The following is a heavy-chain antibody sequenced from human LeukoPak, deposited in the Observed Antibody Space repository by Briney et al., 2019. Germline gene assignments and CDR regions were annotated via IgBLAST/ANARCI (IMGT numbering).Heavy chain of an antibody. J-gene: IGHJ4*02. Sequence: GGSLRLSCAASGFTVSSNYMSWVRQAPGKGLEWVSVIYSGGSTYYADSVKGRFTISRDNSKNTLYLQMNSLRAEDTAVYYCARAWKWYYPDYWGQGTLVTVSS. CDR2: IYSGGST. CDR1: GFTVSSNY. V-gene: IGHV3-53*01. D-gene: IGHD1-1*01. CDR3: ARAWKWYYPDY.